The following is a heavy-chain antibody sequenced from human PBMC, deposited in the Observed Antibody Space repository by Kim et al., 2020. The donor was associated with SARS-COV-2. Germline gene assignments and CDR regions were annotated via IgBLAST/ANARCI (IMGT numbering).Heavy chain of an antibody. CDR2: IKEDGSEA. CDR1: GCIIRTYW. D-gene: IGHD3-10*01. J-gene: IGHJ4*02. V-gene: IGHV3-7*01. CDR3: MRNPGTH. Sequence: GGSLRLSCVASGCIIRTYWLTWVRQRPEKGLGWVGNIKEDGSEAYYPDSVKGRFTISRDNAKNSLYLQMNSLRAVETAVYYCMRNPGTHWCQGTRVIVSS.